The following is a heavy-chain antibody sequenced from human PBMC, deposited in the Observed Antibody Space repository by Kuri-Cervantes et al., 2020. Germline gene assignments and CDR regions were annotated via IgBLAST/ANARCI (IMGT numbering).Heavy chain of an antibody. J-gene: IGHJ5*02. CDR3: AGSHYGSGSYYSSPVSNWFDP. V-gene: IGHV3-7*03. CDR1: GFTFSTNW. Sequence: GGSLRLSCAASGFTFSTNWMSWVRQAPGKGLEWVATIKDDGTEKYYVDSVKGRFTISRDNAKNSLYLQMNSLRAEDTAVYYCAGSHYGSGSYYSSPVSNWFDPWGQGTLVTVSS. CDR2: IKDDGTEK. D-gene: IGHD3-10*01.